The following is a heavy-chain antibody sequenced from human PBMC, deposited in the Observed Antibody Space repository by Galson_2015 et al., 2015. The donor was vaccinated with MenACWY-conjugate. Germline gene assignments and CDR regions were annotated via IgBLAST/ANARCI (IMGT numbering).Heavy chain of an antibody. Sequence: SLRLSCAGAGFIFSSHWMHWVRQLPGEGLLWVSRMNGDGSIIDYADSVKGRFTTSRDNAKNMVFLQMDRLRAEDTAVYYCVRALNCDADYWGQGTLVTVSS. CDR1: GFIFSSHW. CDR2: MNGDGSII. CDR3: VRALNCDADY. V-gene: IGHV3-74*01. D-gene: IGHD2-21*01. J-gene: IGHJ4*02.